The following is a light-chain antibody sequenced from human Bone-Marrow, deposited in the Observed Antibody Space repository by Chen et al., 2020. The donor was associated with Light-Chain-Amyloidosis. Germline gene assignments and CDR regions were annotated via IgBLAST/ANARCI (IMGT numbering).Light chain of an antibody. CDR2: GSS. CDR1: QTISSKY. V-gene: IGKV3-20*01. Sequence: EIVLTQSPGTLSLSPGEGANLSCRASQTISSKYLTWYQQRFDQAPRLLIYGSSSRATSIPDRFTGSGSGTDFTLTINRLEPEDFAMYYCQQYGTSPLAFGGGTKVEIQ. J-gene: IGKJ4*01. CDR3: QQYGTSPLA.